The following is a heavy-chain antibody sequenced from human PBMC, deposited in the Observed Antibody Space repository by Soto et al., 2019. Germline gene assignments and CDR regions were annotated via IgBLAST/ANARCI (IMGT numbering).Heavy chain of an antibody. Sequence: GGSLRLSCAASGFTFSSYAMSWVRQAPGKGLEWVSAISGSGGSTYYADSVKGRFTISRDNSKNTLYLQMNSLRAEDTAVYYCAKGVRDSLSDYGDKLFDYWGQGTLVTVSS. CDR3: AKGVRDSLSDYGDKLFDY. J-gene: IGHJ4*02. CDR1: GFTFSSYA. D-gene: IGHD4-17*01. CDR2: ISGSGGST. V-gene: IGHV3-23*01.